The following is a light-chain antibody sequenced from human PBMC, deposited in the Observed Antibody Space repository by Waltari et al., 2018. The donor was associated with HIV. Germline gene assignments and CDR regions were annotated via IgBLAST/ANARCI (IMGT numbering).Light chain of an antibody. V-gene: IGLV6-57*04. Sequence: NFILTQPHSVSESPGKTVIISCTRSDGSGSIVNNFCPWYQPRPGSAPAPIIYETNKRPPGVPDRFSGSIDISSNSASLTISGLETEDEADYYCQSYSNLYLSWVFGGGTKLTVL. CDR1: DGSGSIVNNF. J-gene: IGLJ3*02. CDR3: QSYSNLYLSWV. CDR2: ETN.